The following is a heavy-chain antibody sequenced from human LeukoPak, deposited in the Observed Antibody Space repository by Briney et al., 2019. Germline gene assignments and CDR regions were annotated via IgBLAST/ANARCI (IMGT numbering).Heavy chain of an antibody. CDR1: GFTFSDYY. CDR2: ISPSSSYT. Sequence: GGSLRLSCAASGFTFSDYYMTWIRQAPGKGLESVSDISPSSSYTKYADSVKGRFTISRDNAKNSLYLQMSSLRAEDTAVYYCARDLYSSSSFDYWGQGTLATVSS. J-gene: IGHJ4*02. V-gene: IGHV3-11*05. CDR3: ARDLYSSSSFDY. D-gene: IGHD6-13*01.